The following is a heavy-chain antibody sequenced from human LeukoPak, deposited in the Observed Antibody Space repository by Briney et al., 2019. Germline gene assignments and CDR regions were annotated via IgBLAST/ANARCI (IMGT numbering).Heavy chain of an antibody. J-gene: IGHJ6*03. D-gene: IGHD2-15*01. CDR3: ARSVEGYCSGGSCYSYSYYMDV. V-gene: IGHV4-59*01. Sequence: PSETLSLTCAVYGGSFSGYYWSWIRQPPGKGLEWIGYIYHSGSTNYNPSLKSRITISVDTSKNQFSLKLNSVTAADTAVYYCARSVEGYCSGGSCYSYSYYMDVWGKGTTVTVSS. CDR1: GGSFSGYY. CDR2: IYHSGST.